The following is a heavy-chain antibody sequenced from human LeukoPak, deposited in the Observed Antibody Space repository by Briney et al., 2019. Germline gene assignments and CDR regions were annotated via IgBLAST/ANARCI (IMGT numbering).Heavy chain of an antibody. D-gene: IGHD6-19*01. Sequence: ASVKVSCKASGYTFTTYGLSWVRQAPGQGLEWLGWISTYDDNIKYAQSLQGRLTLTIDTSTSTAYMELRSLTSDDTAVYYCARDQWLVRSRYMDVWGKGTTVTVSS. CDR2: ISTYDDNI. J-gene: IGHJ6*03. V-gene: IGHV1-18*01. CDR3: ARDQWLVRSRYMDV. CDR1: GYTFTTYG.